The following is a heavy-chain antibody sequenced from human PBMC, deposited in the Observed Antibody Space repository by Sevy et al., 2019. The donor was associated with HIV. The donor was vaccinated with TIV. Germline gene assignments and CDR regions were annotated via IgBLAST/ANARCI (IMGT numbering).Heavy chain of an antibody. CDR2: INHRGTA. CDR3: AKTATVTISALDS. J-gene: IGHJ4*02. D-gene: IGHD4-17*01. Sequence: SETLSLTCAVFGETFVGHYWTWIRQTPGKGLEWIGEINHRGTANYNPSLKSRVTISVDTSNKQFSLRLNSMTAADTAVYYCAKTATVTISALDSSGRGTVVTVSS. V-gene: IGHV4-34*08. CDR1: GETFVGHY.